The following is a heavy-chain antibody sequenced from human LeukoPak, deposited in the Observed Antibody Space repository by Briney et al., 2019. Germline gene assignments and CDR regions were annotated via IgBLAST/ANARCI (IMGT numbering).Heavy chain of an antibody. J-gene: IGHJ4*02. CDR2: ISGSGGSA. CDR3: AKGVMVRGVIRYFDY. V-gene: IGHV3-23*01. CDR1: GFTFYKYG. D-gene: IGHD3-10*01. Sequence: GGTLRLSCAVSGFTFYKYGMIWVRQAPGKGLVWGLGISGSGGSAYYADSGKGRFTISRDNSTNTLYLQMNNLRAEDTAVYYCAKGVMVRGVIRYFDYWGQGTLVTVSS.